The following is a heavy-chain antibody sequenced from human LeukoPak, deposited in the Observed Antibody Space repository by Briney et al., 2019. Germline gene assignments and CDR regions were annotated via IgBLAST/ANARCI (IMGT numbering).Heavy chain of an antibody. CDR3: ARGVVPAAP. D-gene: IGHD2-2*01. CDR1: DGSISSGGYY. V-gene: IGHV4-31*03. J-gene: IGHJ5*02. CDR2: IYYSGST. Sequence: SETLSLTCTVSDGSISSGGYYWSWIRQHPGKSLEWIGYIYYSGSTYYNPSLKSRVTISVDTSKNQFSLKLSSVTAADTAVYYCARGVVPAAPWGQGTLVTVSS.